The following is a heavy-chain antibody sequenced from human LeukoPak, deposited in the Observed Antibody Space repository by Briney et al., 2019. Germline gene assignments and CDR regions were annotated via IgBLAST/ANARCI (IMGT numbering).Heavy chain of an antibody. V-gene: IGHV1-69*13. CDR1: GGTFSSYA. D-gene: IGHD2-2*02. CDR2: IIPIFGTA. Sequence: ASVKVSCKASGGTFSSYAISWVRQAPGQGLEWMGGIIPIFGTANYAQKFQGRVTITADESTSTAYMELSSLRSEDTAVYYCARDYCSSTSCHRAHDAFDIWGQGTMVTVSS. J-gene: IGHJ3*02. CDR3: ARDYCSSTSCHRAHDAFDI.